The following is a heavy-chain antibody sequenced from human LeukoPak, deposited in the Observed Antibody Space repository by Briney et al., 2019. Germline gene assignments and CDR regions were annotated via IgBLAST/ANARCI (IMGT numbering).Heavy chain of an antibody. V-gene: IGHV4-59*01. CDR2: ISYTGCT. CDR3: ARDDYRGVTNFDP. Sequence: PSETLSLTCTVSGGSISPYFWSWMRQTPGKGLEWIGYISYTGCTNYNPALKSRVTISVDTSKNQFSLQLTSVTAADTAVYYCARDDYRGVTNFDPWGQGTLVTVSS. CDR1: GGSISPYF. J-gene: IGHJ5*02. D-gene: IGHD3-10*01.